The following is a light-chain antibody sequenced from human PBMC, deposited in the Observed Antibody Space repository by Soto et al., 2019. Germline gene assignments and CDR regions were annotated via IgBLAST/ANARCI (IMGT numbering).Light chain of an antibody. Sequence: STLSGSVGDRVTITCRASQTISSWLAWYQQKPGKAPKLLIFKASTVKGGVPSRFSGRGSRTEFTLTISSLQPDDFATYHIQQYKSYWTFGQGTKVDIK. CDR2: KAS. CDR3: QQYKSYWT. J-gene: IGKJ1*01. V-gene: IGKV1-5*03. CDR1: QTISSW.